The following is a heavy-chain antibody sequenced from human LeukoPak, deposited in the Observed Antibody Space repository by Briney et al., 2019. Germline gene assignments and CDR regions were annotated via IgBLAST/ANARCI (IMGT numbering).Heavy chain of an antibody. Sequence: PSETLSLTCTVSGGSISSYYWSWIRQPPGKGLEWIGYIYYSGSTNYNPSLKSRVTISVDTSKNQFSLKLSSVTAADTAVYYCARGFIPYYYYYMDVWGKGTTVTVSS. CDR2: IYYSGST. CDR1: GGSISSYY. J-gene: IGHJ6*03. CDR3: ARGFIPYYYYYMDV. V-gene: IGHV4-59*01. D-gene: IGHD3-16*02.